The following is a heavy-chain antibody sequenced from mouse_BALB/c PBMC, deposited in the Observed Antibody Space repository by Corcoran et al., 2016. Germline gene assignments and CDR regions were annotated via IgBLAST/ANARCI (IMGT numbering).Heavy chain of an antibody. V-gene: IGHV3-6*02. CDR3: ARWGLRRWYFDV. CDR1: GYSITSGYY. CDR2: ISYDGSN. D-gene: IGHD2-4*01. Sequence: DVQLQESGPGLVKPSQSLSLTCSVTGYSITSGYYWNWIRQFPGNKLEWMGYISYDGSNNYNPSLKNRISITRDTSKNQFCLKLNSVTTEDTAIYYRARWGLRRWYFDVWGAGTTVTVSS. J-gene: IGHJ1*01.